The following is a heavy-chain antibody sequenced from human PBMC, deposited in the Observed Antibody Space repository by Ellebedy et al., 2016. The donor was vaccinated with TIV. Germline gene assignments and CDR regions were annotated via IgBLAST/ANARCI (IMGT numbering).Heavy chain of an antibody. CDR1: GFTFSSYA. CDR3: ARGSVDIVANDAFDI. V-gene: IGHV3-30-3*01. CDR2: ISYDGSNK. D-gene: IGHD5-12*01. J-gene: IGHJ3*02. Sequence: GESLKISCAASGFTFSSYAMHWVRQAPGKGLEWVAVISYDGSNKYYADSVKGRFTISRDNSKNTLYLQMNSLRAEDTAVYYCARGSVDIVANDAFDIWGQGTMVTVSS.